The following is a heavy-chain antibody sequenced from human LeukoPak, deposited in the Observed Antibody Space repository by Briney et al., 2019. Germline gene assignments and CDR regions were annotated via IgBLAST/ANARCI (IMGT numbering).Heavy chain of an antibody. Sequence: PGGSLRLSCAASGFTFSSYAMSWVRQAPGKWLEWVSAISGSGGSTYYADSVKGRFTISRDNSKNTLYLQMNSLRAEDTAVYYCAKNLLPYCTNGVCKDYWGQGTLVTVSS. V-gene: IGHV3-23*01. CDR3: AKNLLPYCTNGVCKDY. J-gene: IGHJ4*02. D-gene: IGHD2-8*01. CDR1: GFTFSSYA. CDR2: ISGSGGST.